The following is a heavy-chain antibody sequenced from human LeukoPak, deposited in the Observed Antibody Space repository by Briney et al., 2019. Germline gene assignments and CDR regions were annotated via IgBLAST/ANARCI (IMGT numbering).Heavy chain of an antibody. Sequence: SETLSLTCTVSGGSISSSSYYWGWIRQPPGKGLEWIGSIYYSGSTYYNPSLKSRVTISVDTSKNQFSLKLSSVTAADTAVYYCARSSTYYYGSGSYHSKVPFDYWAREPWSPSPQ. CDR3: ARSSTYYYGSGSYHSKVPFDY. D-gene: IGHD3-10*01. J-gene: IGHJ4*02. CDR2: IYYSGST. CDR1: GGSISSSSYY. V-gene: IGHV4-39*01.